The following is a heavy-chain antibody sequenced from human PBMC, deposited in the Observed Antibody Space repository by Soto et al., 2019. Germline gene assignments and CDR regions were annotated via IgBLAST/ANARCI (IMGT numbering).Heavy chain of an antibody. CDR3: ARNPPGYCSGGSCSYNWFDP. V-gene: IGHV1-69*02. Sequence: SVKVYCTASGCTFSIYTISWVRQAPGQGLEWMGRIIPILGIANYAQKFQGRVTITADKSTSTAYMELSSLRSEDTAVYYCARNPPGYCSGGSCSYNWFDPWGQGTLVTVSS. D-gene: IGHD2-15*01. J-gene: IGHJ5*02. CDR1: GCTFSIYT. CDR2: IIPILGIA.